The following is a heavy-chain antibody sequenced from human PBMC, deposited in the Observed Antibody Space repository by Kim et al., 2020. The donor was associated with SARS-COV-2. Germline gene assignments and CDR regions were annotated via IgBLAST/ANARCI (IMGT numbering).Heavy chain of an antibody. CDR2: IKQDGSEK. Sequence: GGSLRRSCAASGFTFSSYWMSWVRQAPGKGLEWVANIKQDGSEKYYVDSVKGRFTISRDNAKNSLYLQMNSLRAEDTAVYYCAREYYGDYYYYYGMDVWGQGTTVTVSS. V-gene: IGHV3-7*05. J-gene: IGHJ6*02. CDR1: GFTFSSYW. D-gene: IGHD4-17*01. CDR3: AREYYGDYYYYYGMDV.